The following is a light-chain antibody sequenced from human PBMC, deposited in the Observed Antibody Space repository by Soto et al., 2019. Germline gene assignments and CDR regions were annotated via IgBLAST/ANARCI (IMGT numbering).Light chain of an antibody. V-gene: IGLV1-40*01. Sequence: QSVLTQPPSVTGAPGQRISISCTGSNSSIGAGYDVHWYQQLPGTAPKLLIYGNDSRPSGVPDRFSGSKSGTSASLAITGLQAADEADYYCSLDTSETTYGFGTGTKVTVL. CDR2: GND. J-gene: IGLJ1*01. CDR3: SLDTSETTYG. CDR1: NSSIGAGYD.